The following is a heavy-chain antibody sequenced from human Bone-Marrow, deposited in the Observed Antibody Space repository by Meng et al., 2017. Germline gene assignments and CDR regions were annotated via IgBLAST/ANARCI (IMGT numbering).Heavy chain of an antibody. V-gene: IGHV1-2*06. CDR2: INPNSGGT. D-gene: IGHD3-10*01. J-gene: IGHJ5*02. Sequence: QVQLVLSGAEVKKPGASGKVSCKASGYTFTGYYMHWVRQAPGQGLEWMGRINPNSGGTNYAQKFQGRVTMTRDTSISTAYMELSRLRSDDTAVYYCARVSVRGVIRWFDPWGQGTLVTVSS. CDR1: GYTFTGYY. CDR3: ARVSVRGVIRWFDP.